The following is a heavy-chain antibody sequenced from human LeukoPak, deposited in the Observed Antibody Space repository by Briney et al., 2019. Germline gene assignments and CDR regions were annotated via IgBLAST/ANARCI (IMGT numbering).Heavy chain of an antibody. CDR2: ISISGITI. CDR3: ARILYYDRSGVLDY. Sequence: SGGSLRLSCAASGFTFSTYEMNWVRQAPGKGLEWVSYISISGITIYYADSVMGRFTISRDNAKNSLYLQMNSLTAEDTAVYYCARILYYDRSGVLDYWGQGTLVTVSS. D-gene: IGHD3-22*01. J-gene: IGHJ4*02. CDR1: GFTFSTYE. V-gene: IGHV3-48*03.